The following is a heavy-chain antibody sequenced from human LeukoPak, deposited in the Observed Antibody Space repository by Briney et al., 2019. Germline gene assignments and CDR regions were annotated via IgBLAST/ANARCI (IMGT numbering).Heavy chain of an antibody. CDR2: ISWNSGSI. CDR3: AKDKAHIVATSGAFDI. V-gene: IGHV3-9*01. D-gene: IGHD5-12*01. CDR1: GLTFDDYA. J-gene: IGHJ3*02. Sequence: GGSLRLSCAASGLTFDDYAMHWVRQAPGKGLEWVSGISWNSGSIGYADSVKGRFTISRDNAKNSLYLQMNSLRAEDTALYYCAKDKAHIVATSGAFDIWGQGTMVTVSS.